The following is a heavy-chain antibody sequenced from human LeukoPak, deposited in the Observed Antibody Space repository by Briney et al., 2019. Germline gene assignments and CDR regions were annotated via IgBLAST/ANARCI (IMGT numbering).Heavy chain of an antibody. J-gene: IGHJ1*01. CDR1: GYTFTGYY. D-gene: IGHD4-17*01. CDR3: ARGDYGDYAGEYFQH. V-gene: IGHV1-18*04. CDR2: ISAYNGNT. Sequence: VASVKVSCKASGYTFTGYYMHWVRQAPGQGLEWMGWISAYNGNTNYAQKLQGRVTMTTDTSTSTAYMELRSLRSDDTAVYYCARGDYGDYAGEYFQHWGQGTLVTVSS.